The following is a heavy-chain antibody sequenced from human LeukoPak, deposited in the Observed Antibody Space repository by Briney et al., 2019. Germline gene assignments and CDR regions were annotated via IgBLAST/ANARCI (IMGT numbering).Heavy chain of an antibody. CDR3: ARQYGSWYTSYFQH. J-gene: IGHJ1*01. CDR1: GGSISSSSYY. Sequence: KPSETLSLTCTVSGGSISSSSYYWGWIRQPPGKGLEWIGSIYYSGSTYYNPSLKSRVTISVDTSKHQFSLKLSSVTAADTAVYYCARQYGSWYTSYFQHWGQGTLVTVSS. D-gene: IGHD6-13*01. CDR2: IYYSGST. V-gene: IGHV4-39*01.